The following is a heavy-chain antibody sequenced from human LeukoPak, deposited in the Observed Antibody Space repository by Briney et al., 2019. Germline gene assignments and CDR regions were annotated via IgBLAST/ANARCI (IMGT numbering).Heavy chain of an antibody. CDR3: ARDHLRGGSSWYFDY. D-gene: IGHD6-13*01. J-gene: IGHJ4*02. CDR2: ISSSSSYI. CDR1: GFTFSNAW. V-gene: IGHV3-21*01. Sequence: GGSLRLSCAASGFTFSNAWMNWVRQAPGKGLEWVSSISSSSSYIYYADSVKGRFTISRDNAKNSLYLQMNSLRAEDTAVYYCARDHLRGGSSWYFDYWGQGTLVTVSS.